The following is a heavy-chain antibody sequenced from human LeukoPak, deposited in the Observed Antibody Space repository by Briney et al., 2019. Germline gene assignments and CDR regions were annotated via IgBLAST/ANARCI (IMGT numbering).Heavy chain of an antibody. D-gene: IGHD1-26*01. CDR2: IIPIFGTA. Sequence: SVKVSCKASGGTFSSYAISWVRQAPGQGLEWMGGIIPIFGTANYAQKFQGRVTMTTEASTSTAYMELRSLRSDDTAVYYCAGSVIVGATEFDSWGLGTLVTVSS. CDR3: AGSVIVGATEFDS. V-gene: IGHV1-69*05. J-gene: IGHJ4*02. CDR1: GGTFSSYA.